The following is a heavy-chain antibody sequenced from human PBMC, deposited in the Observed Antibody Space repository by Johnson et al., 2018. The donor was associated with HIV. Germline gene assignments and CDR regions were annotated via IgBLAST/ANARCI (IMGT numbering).Heavy chain of an antibody. Sequence: VQLVESGGGLVQPGGSLRLSCAASGFTFSSYAMSWVRQAPGKGLEWVSGINWNGGSTGYADSVKGRFTISRDNAKNSLYLQMNSLRAEDTAVYYCAKDLSSSLSDTFDIWGQGTMVTVSS. D-gene: IGHD6-6*01. CDR2: INWNGGST. CDR1: GFTFSSYA. CDR3: AKDLSSSLSDTFDI. V-gene: IGHV3-20*04. J-gene: IGHJ3*02.